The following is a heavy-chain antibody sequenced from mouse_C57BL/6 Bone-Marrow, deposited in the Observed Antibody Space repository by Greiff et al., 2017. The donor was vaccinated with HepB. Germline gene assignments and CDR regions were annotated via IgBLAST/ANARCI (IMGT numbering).Heavy chain of an antibody. J-gene: IGHJ4*01. V-gene: IGHV1-81*01. CDR2: IYPRSGNT. D-gene: IGHD2-2*01. CDR1: GYTFTSYG. CDR3: AREELGYGYNYAMDY. Sequence: VKLKQSGAELARPGASVKLSCKASGYTFTSYGISWVKQRTGQGLEWIGEIYPRSGNTYYNEKFKGKATLTADKSSSTAYMELRSLTSEDSAVYFCAREELGYGYNYAMDYGGQGTSVTVSS.